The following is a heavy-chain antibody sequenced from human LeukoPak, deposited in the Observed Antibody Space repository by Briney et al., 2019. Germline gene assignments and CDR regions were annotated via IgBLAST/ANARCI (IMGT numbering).Heavy chain of an antibody. V-gene: IGHV1-18*01. Sequence: ASVKVSCKASGYTFTNYGISWVRQAPGQGLEWMGWISGYNGNTKYAQKLQGRVTMTIDTSTSTAYMELRSLRSDDTAVYYCARMAYDILTGYFQPNWFDPWGQGTLVTVSS. CDR1: GYTFTNYG. CDR2: ISGYNGNT. CDR3: ARMAYDILTGYFQPNWFDP. J-gene: IGHJ5*02. D-gene: IGHD3-9*01.